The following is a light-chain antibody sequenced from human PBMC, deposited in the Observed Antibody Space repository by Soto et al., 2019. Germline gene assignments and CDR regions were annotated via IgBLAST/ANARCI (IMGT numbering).Light chain of an antibody. J-gene: IGKJ1*01. CDR1: QGVSGN. CDR2: DAS. CDR3: QQYKNWPLST. Sequence: EILMTQSPATLSVSPGERVTLSCRASQGVSGNLAWYQKKPGQAPRLIVYDASTRASGLPARFSGSGSGTEFTLTISSLQSEDFAVYYCQQYKNWPLSTFGQGTKVKIK. V-gene: IGKV3-15*01.